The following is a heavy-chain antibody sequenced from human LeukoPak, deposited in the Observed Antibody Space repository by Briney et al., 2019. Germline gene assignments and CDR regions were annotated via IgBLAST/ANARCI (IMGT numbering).Heavy chain of an antibody. CDR2: INHSGST. Sequence: PSETLSLTCAVYGGSFSGYYWSWIRQPPGKGLEWIGEINHSGSTNYNPSLKSRVTISVDTSKNQFSLKLSSVTAADTAVYYCASPYDSSGYPWGQGTLVTVSS. D-gene: IGHD3-22*01. CDR3: ASPYDSSGYP. CDR1: GGSFSGYY. V-gene: IGHV4-34*01. J-gene: IGHJ5*02.